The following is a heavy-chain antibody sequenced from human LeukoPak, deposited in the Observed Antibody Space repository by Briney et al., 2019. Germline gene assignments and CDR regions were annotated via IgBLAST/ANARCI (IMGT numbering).Heavy chain of an antibody. J-gene: IGHJ4*02. V-gene: IGHV3-30*03. CDR3: ARAVKETNYYGSGSSLPYYFDY. Sequence: QPGGSLRLSCAASGFTFSSYSMNWVRQAPGKGLEWVAVISYDGSNKYYADSVKGRFTISRDNSKNTLYLQMNSLRAEDTAVYYCARAVKETNYYGSGSSLPYYFDYWGQGTLVTVSS. CDR1: GFTFSSYS. CDR2: ISYDGSNK. D-gene: IGHD3-10*01.